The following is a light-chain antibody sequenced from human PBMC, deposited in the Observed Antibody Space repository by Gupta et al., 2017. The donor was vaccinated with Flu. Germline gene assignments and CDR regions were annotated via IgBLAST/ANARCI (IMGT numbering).Light chain of an antibody. CDR1: QSVDSS. Sequence: ATFFLSSGESATPSCWASQSVDSSLACYQQRPRQAPRLLLYDASTRVAGIPARFSGSGSGTAFTLTIISRRPEDFALYYCQQRSLWPPWTFGQGTKVEIK. V-gene: IGKV3-11*01. CDR2: DAS. CDR3: QQRSLWPPWT. J-gene: IGKJ1*01.